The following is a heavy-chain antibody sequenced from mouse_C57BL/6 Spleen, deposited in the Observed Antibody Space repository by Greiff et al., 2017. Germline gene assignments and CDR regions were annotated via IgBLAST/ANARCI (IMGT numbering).Heavy chain of an antibody. CDR3: ARNFLGDYFDY. CDR1: GYTFTDYY. J-gene: IGHJ2*01. Sequence: EVQLQQSGPELVKPGASVKISCKASGYTFTDYYMNWVKQSHGKSLEWIGDINPNNGGTSYNQKFKGKATLTVDKSSSTAYMELRSLTSEDSAVYYCARNFLGDYFDYWGQGTTLTVSS. V-gene: IGHV1-26*01. CDR2: INPNNGGT. D-gene: IGHD1-3*01.